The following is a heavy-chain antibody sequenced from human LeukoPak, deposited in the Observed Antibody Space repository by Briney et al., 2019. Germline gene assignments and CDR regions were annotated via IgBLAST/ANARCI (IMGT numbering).Heavy chain of an antibody. V-gene: IGHV1-3*01. CDR2: INAGNGNT. CDR3: ARQKITMVRGAYPTRQNWFDP. Sequence: ASVKVSCKASGYTFTSYAMHWVRQAPGQRLEWVGWINAGNGNTKYSQKFQGRVTITRDTSASTAYMELSSLRSEDTAVYYCARQKITMVRGAYPTRQNWFDPWGQGTLVTVSS. CDR1: GYTFTSYA. D-gene: IGHD3-10*01. J-gene: IGHJ5*02.